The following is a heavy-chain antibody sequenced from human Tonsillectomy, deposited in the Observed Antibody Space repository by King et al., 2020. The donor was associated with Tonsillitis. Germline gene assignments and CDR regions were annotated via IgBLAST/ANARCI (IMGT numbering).Heavy chain of an antibody. CDR3: AKAYYDFWSGYHWSGMDV. CDR1: GFTFSSYG. CDR2: ISYDGSNN. V-gene: IGHV3-30*18. J-gene: IGHJ6*02. D-gene: IGHD3-3*01. Sequence: VQLVESGGGVVQPGTSLRLSCAASGFTFSSYGMHWVRQAPGKGLEWVAVISYDGSNNYYADSVKGRFTISRDNSKYTLYLQMNSLRVEDTAVYYCAKAYYDFWSGYHWSGMDVWGQGTTVTVSS.